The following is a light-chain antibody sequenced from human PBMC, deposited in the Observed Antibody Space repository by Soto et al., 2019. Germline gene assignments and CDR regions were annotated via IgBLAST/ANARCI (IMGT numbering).Light chain of an antibody. CDR1: SSDIGGYNS. CDR3: SSYAGSKNSI. CDR2: EVS. Sequence: QSALTQPPSASGSPGQSVTISCTGTSSDIGGYNSVSWYQQYPGKAPKLMIYEVSKRPSGVPDRFSASKSDNTASLTVSGLQAEDEAEYYCSSYAGSKNSIFGGGTKLTVL. V-gene: IGLV2-8*01. J-gene: IGLJ2*01.